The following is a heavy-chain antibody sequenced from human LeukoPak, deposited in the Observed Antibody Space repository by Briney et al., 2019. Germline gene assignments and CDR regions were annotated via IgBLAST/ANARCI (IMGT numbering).Heavy chain of an antibody. J-gene: IGHJ3*02. D-gene: IGHD2-2*01. Sequence: SETLSLTCTVSGGSISSYYWSWIRQPPGKGLEWIGYIYYSGSTYYNPSLKSRVTISVDTSKNQFSLKLSSVTAADTAVYYCARVSTRRAFDIWGQGTMVTVSS. CDR1: GGSISSYY. CDR3: ARVSTRRAFDI. CDR2: IYYSGST. V-gene: IGHV4-59*12.